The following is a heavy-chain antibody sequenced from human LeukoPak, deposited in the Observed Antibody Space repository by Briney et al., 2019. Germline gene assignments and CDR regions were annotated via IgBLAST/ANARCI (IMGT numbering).Heavy chain of an antibody. CDR3: AKATRLGTLDY. Sequence: GSLRPPWAGPGFTFNNYAMGWVRRAPGKGLEGVSAISGSGGSTYYADSVKGRFTISRDNSKNTLYLQMNSLRAEDTAVYYCAKATRLGTLDYWGQGTLVTVSS. J-gene: IGHJ4*02. CDR1: GFTFNNYA. D-gene: IGHD7-27*01. CDR2: ISGSGGST. V-gene: IGHV3-23*01.